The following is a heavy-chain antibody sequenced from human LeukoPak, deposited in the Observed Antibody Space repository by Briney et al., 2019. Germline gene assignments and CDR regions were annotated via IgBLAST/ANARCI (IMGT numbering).Heavy chain of an antibody. CDR2: ISTVGDST. CDR3: VKNGWLDY. D-gene: IGHD6-19*01. J-gene: IGHJ4*02. Sequence: GGSLRLSCAASGFTFSSQNMNWARQAPGKGLEWVAYISTVGDSTKYANSVEGRFTISRENAENSLYLLMNSLRVEDTAVYYCVKNGWLDYWGQGILVTVSS. V-gene: IGHV3-21*06. CDR1: GFTFSSQN.